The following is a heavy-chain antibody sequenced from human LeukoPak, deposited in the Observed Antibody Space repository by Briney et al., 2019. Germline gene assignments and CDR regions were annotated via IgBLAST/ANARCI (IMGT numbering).Heavy chain of an antibody. Sequence: SETLSLTCTVSGASISSYYWSWIRQPPGKGLEWIGHIYYTGSTNYNPSLKSRVTISVDTSKNQFSLKLSSVTAADTAVYYCARGQTNNDYWGQGTLVTVSS. CDR3: ARGQTNNDY. J-gene: IGHJ4*02. CDR2: IYYTGST. CDR1: GASISSYY. V-gene: IGHV4-59*08. D-gene: IGHD1/OR15-1a*01.